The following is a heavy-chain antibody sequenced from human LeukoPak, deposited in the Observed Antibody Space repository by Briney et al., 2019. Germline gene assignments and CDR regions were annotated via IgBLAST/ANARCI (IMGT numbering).Heavy chain of an antibody. CDR2: IGAGGTFT. CDR1: GFTFSSYA. D-gene: IGHD4-17*01. V-gene: IGHV3-23*01. CDR3: ARNPQGRYGSWSWAEYFQD. Sequence: PGGSLRLSCTASGFTFSSYAMNWVRQAPGKGLEWVSGIGAGGTFTYYADSVKGRFTISRDNSRNTLYLQMNSLRAEDTAVYYCARNPQGRYGSWSWAEYFQDWGQGTLVTVSS. J-gene: IGHJ1*01.